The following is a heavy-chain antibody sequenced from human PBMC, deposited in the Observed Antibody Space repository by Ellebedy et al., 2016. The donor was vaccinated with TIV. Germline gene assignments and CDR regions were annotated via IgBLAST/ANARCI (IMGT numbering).Heavy chain of an antibody. D-gene: IGHD5-24*01. CDR2: IIPIFGTA. J-gene: IGHJ6*02. V-gene: IGHV1-69*13. CDR1: GGTFSSYA. CDR3: ARGDPYYYGMDV. Sequence: SVKVSXXASGGTFSSYAISWVRQAPGQGLEWMGGIIPIFGTANYAQKFQGRVTITADESTSTAYMELSSLRSEDTAVYYCARGDPYYYGMDVWGQGTTVTVSS.